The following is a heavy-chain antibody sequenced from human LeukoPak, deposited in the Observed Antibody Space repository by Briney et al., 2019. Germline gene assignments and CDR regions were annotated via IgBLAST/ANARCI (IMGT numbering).Heavy chain of an antibody. CDR2: ISYDGSNK. J-gene: IGHJ4*02. CDR3: AREGSSSWEGDY. D-gene: IGHD6-13*01. V-gene: IGHV3-30*03. Sequence: GGSLRLSCAASGFTFSSYGMHWVRQAPGKGLEWVAVISYDGSNKYYADSVKGRFTISRDNSKNTLYLQMNSLRAEDTAVYYCAREGSSSWEGDYWGQGTLVTVSS. CDR1: GFTFSSYG.